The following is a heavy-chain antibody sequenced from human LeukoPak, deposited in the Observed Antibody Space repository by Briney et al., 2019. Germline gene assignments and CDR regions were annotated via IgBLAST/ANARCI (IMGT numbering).Heavy chain of an antibody. D-gene: IGHD2-15*01. Sequence: SETLSLTCAVYGGSFSGYYWSWIRQPPGKWLEWIGEINHSGSTNYNPSLKSRVTISVDKSKNQFSLKLSSVTAADTAVYYCARGYCSGGSCYSYYYYNYMDVWGKGTTVTVSS. V-gene: IGHV4-34*01. CDR2: INHSGST. CDR3: ARGYCSGGSCYSYYYYNYMDV. J-gene: IGHJ6*03. CDR1: GGSFSGYY.